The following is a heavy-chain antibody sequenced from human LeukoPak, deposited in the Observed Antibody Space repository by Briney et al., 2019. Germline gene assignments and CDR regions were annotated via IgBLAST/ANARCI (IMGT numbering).Heavy chain of an antibody. CDR3: ARDSVVAGGIDY. V-gene: IGHV3-30-3*01. D-gene: IGHD6-19*01. CDR2: ISYDGSNK. Sequence: SGGSLRLSCAASGFTFSSYAMHWARQAPGKGMGWEAVISYDGSNKYYADSVKGRFTISRDNSKNTLYLQMNSLRAEDTAVYYCARDSVVAGGIDYWGQGTLVTVSS. CDR1: GFTFSSYA. J-gene: IGHJ4*02.